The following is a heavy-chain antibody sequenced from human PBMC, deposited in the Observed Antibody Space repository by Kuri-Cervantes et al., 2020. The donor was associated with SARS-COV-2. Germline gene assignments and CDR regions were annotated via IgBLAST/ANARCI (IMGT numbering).Heavy chain of an antibody. J-gene: IGHJ4*02. CDR1: GFTFSDYY. CDR2: ISSSGSRI. Sequence: GESLKISCAASGFTFSDYYITWIRQAPGKGLEWVSYISSSGSRINYTDSVKGRFTISRDNAKNSLYLQMNSLRAEDTAVYYCARSPGDGDYDPFDYWGQGTLVTVSS. D-gene: IGHD4-17*01. V-gene: IGHV3-11*04. CDR3: ARSPGDGDYDPFDY.